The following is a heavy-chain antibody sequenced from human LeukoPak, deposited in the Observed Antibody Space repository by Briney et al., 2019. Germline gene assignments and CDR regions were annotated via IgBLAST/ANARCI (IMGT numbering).Heavy chain of an antibody. V-gene: IGHV4-39*01. D-gene: IGHD3-10*01. CDR3: AASVWFGELIGSP. J-gene: IGHJ5*02. Sequence: PSETLSVTCTVSGVSISSSSYYWGWIRQPPGKGLECIGSIYYSGSTYYNPSLKSRVTISVDTSKNQFSLKLSSVTAADTAVYYCAASVWFGELIGSPWGQGTLVTVSS. CDR1: GVSISSSSYY. CDR2: IYYSGST.